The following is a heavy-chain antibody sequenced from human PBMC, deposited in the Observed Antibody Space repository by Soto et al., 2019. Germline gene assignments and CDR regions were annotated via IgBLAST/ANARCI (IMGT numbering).Heavy chain of an antibody. D-gene: IGHD3-3*01. CDR1: GFTSRSYG. CDR2: ISRSSSYI. J-gene: IGHJ6*02. CDR3: ASPPNLYDFWTGGNV. V-gene: IGHV3-21*01. Sequence: PGGIVRPSCVASGFTSRSYGMKRDRQGRGKGLEWVSSISRSSSYIYSADSVKGRFTISRDNAKNSLYLQMNSLRAEDTAVYYCASPPNLYDFWTGGNVWGQGTTVTVSS.